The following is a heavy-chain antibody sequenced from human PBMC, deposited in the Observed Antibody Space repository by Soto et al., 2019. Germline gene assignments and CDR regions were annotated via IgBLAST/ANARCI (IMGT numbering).Heavy chain of an antibody. D-gene: IGHD3-10*01. J-gene: IGHJ4*02. CDR3: AREIWFGYLPQLVY. V-gene: IGHV3-48*01. CDR2: ISSSSTII. Sequence: EVQLVESGGGLVQPGGSLRLSCAVSGFTFSNYTMNWVRQAPGKGLEWISYISSSSTIIYYADSVKGRFTISRDNAKNSLYLQMTSLRAEDTAVYYCAREIWFGYLPQLVYWGQGTLVTVTS. CDR1: GFTFSNYT.